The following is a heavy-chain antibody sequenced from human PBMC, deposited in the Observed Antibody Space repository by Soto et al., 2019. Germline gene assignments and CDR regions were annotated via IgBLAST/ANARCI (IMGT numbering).Heavy chain of an antibody. J-gene: IGHJ5*02. Sequence: EVQLVESGGGLVQPGGSLRLSCAASGFTFSDYEMNWVRQAPGKGLEWVSYIGSSGRTIYYTDSVKGRFTISRDNARNSLFLQMNSLRAEDAAVYYCARDPFTMIVVVIVPWGQGTLVTVSS. CDR3: ARDPFTMIVVVIVP. D-gene: IGHD3-22*01. CDR2: IGSSGRTI. V-gene: IGHV3-48*03. CDR1: GFTFSDYE.